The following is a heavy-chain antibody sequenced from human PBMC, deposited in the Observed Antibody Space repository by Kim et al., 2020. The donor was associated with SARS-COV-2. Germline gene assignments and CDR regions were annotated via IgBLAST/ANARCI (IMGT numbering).Heavy chain of an antibody. CDR1: GGSISSSNW. Sequence: SETLSLTCAVSGGSISSSNWWCWVRQPPGKGLEWIWEIYHSGSTNYNPSLKSRVTISVDKSKNRFSLKLSSVTAADTAVYYCARAGVIVVDGLAFDIWGQRRMVAVPS. V-gene: IGHV4-4*02. CDR3: ARAGVIVVDGLAFDI. CDR2: IYHSGST. D-gene: IGHD2-2*01. J-gene: IGHJ3*02.